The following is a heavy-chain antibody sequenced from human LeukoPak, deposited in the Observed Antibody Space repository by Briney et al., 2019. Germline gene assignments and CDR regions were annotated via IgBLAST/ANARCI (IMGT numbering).Heavy chain of an antibody. J-gene: IGHJ2*01. V-gene: IGHV4-59*08. CDR2: IYYSGST. CDR3: ATALERYWYFDL. CDR1: GGSISSYY. Sequence: SQTLSLTCTVSGGSISSYYWSWIRQPPGKGLEWIGYIYYSGSTNYNPSLKSRVTISVDTSKNQFSLKLSSVTAADTAVYYCATALERYWYFDLWGRGTLVTVSS. D-gene: IGHD5-24*01.